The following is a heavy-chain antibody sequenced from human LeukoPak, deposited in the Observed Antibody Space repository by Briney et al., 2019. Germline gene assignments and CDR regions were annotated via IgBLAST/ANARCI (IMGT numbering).Heavy chain of an antibody. CDR1: GFTFSSYS. CDR2: ISSSSSTI. V-gene: IGHV3-48*02. Sequence: GGSLRLSCAASGFTFSSYSMNWVRQAPGKGLKWVSYISSSSSTIYYADSVKGRFTISRDNAKNSLYLQMNSLRDEDTAVYYCARDQGSGWSRGAFDIWGQGTMVTVSS. D-gene: IGHD6-19*01. CDR3: ARDQGSGWSRGAFDI. J-gene: IGHJ3*02.